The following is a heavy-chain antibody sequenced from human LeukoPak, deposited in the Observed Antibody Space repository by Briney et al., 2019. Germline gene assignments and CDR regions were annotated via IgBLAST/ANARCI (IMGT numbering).Heavy chain of an antibody. CDR2: IYYSGST. J-gene: IGHJ5*02. CDR3: ARRLGYCSSTSCRHRQYNWFDP. V-gene: IGHV4-39*01. CDR1: GGSISSSSYY. Sequence: SETLSLTCTVSGGSISSSSYYWGWIRQPPGKGLEWIGSIYYSGSTYYNPSLKSRVTISVDTSKNQFSLKLSSVTAADTAVYYSARRLGYCSSTSCRHRQYNWFDPWGQGTLVTVSS. D-gene: IGHD2-2*01.